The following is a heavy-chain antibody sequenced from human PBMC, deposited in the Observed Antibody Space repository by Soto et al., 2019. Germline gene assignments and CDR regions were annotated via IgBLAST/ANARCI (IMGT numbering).Heavy chain of an antibody. CDR1: GFTFSNYD. V-gene: IGHV3-30*18. Sequence: GGSLRLSCAASGFTFSNYDMHWVRQAPGKGLEWVAVILYDGSNKYYADSVKGRFAISRDNSKNTLYLQMNSLRTEDTALYFRAKDVGSGYYYYYGMDVWGQGTTVTVSS. J-gene: IGHJ6*02. CDR2: ILYDGSNK. CDR3: AKDVGSGYYYYYGMDV. D-gene: IGHD3-10*01.